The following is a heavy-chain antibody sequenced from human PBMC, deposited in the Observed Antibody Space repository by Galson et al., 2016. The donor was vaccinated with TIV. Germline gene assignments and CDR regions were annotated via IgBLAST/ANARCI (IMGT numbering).Heavy chain of an antibody. J-gene: IGHJ4*02. CDR1: GFTFSSAW. V-gene: IGHV3-15*01. D-gene: IGHD6-13*01. CDR3: VTGAVAAGT. CDR2: IQSKTEGGSA. Sequence: SLRLSCAASGFTFSSAWMTWVRQPPGKGLEWVGRIQSKTEGGSADYAAPVRGRFIISRNDSENTLFLQMNNLKTEDTAMYYCVTGAVAAGTWGQGTLVAVSS.